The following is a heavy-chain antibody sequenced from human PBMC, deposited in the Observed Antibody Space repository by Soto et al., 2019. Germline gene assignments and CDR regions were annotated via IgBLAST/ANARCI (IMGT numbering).Heavy chain of an antibody. J-gene: IGHJ4*02. CDR3: ARQPYSGSYYYFDY. Sequence: QLQLQESGPGLVKPSETLSLTCTVSGGSISSSSYYWGWIRQPPGKGLEWIGSIYYSGSTYYNPSLKSRVTISVDTSKNQFSLKLSSVTAADTAVYYCARQPYSGSYYYFDYWGQGTLVTVSS. CDR1: GGSISSSSYY. V-gene: IGHV4-39*01. D-gene: IGHD1-26*01. CDR2: IYYSGST.